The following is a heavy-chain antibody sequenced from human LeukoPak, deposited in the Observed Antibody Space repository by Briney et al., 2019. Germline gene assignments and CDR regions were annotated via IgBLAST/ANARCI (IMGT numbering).Heavy chain of an antibody. D-gene: IGHD3-10*01. CDR1: GFIFSSYW. Sequence: GGSLRLSCAASGFIFSSYWMHWVRQAPGKGLVWVSRINSDGSSTSYADSVKGRFTISRDNAKNTLYLQMNSLRAEDTAVYYCTREDPGVLLWFGASNWFDPWGQGTLVTVSS. CDR3: TREDPGVLLWFGASNWFDP. J-gene: IGHJ5*02. V-gene: IGHV3-74*01. CDR2: INSDGSST.